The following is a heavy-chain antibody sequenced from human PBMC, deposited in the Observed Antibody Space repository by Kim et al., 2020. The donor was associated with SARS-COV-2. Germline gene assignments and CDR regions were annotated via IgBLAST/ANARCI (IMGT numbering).Heavy chain of an antibody. CDR3: ARAARMYWGDAFDI. Sequence: SETLSLTCTVSGGSISSGGYYWSWIRQHPGKGLEWIGYIYYSGSTYYNPSLKSRVTISVDTSKNQFSLKLSSVTAADTAVYYCARAARMYWGDAFDIWGQGAMVTVSS. V-gene: IGHV4-31*03. D-gene: IGHD3-16*01. J-gene: IGHJ3*02. CDR2: IYYSGST. CDR1: GGSISSGGYY.